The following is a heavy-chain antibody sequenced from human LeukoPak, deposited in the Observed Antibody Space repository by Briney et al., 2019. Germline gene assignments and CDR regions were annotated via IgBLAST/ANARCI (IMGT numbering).Heavy chain of an antibody. Sequence: GSLRLSCAASGFTLSSYAMSWVRQPPGKGLEWIGSIYYSGSTYYNSSLKSRVTISVDTSKNQFSLKLSSMTAADTAVYYCASDKGYSNNYFDYWGQGTLVTVSS. CDR1: GFTLSSYA. CDR3: ASDKGYSNNYFDY. V-gene: IGHV4-39*02. CDR2: IYYSGST. D-gene: IGHD6-13*01. J-gene: IGHJ4*02.